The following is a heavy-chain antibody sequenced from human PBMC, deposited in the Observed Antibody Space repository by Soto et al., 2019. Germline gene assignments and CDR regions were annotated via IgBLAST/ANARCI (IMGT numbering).Heavy chain of an antibody. CDR1: EVTFRIYA. V-gene: IGHV3-23*01. D-gene: IGHD2-15*01. J-gene: IGHJ5*02. CDR2: ISGDGYST. Sequence: ASVKVSCAASEVTFRIYAMSWVRQAPGKGLEWVSAISGDGYSTYYADSVKGRFTISRDNSKNTLYLQMNTLRAEDTAVYYCAKVSTGYCSGGSCFRNWFDPWGQGTLVTASS. CDR3: AKVSTGYCSGGSCFRNWFDP.